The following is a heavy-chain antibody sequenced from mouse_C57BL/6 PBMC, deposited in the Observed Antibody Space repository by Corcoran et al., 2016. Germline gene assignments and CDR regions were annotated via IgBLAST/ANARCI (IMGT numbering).Heavy chain of an antibody. J-gene: IGHJ3*01. V-gene: IGHV1-76*01. CDR2: IYPGSGNT. D-gene: IGHD2-4*01. CDR1: GYTFTDYY. Sequence: QVQLKQSGAELVRPGASVKLSCKASGYTFTDYYINWVKQRPGQGLEWIARIYPGSGNTYYNEKFKGKATLTAEKSSSTAYMQLSSLTSEDSAVYFCARLYDYDEMAYWGQGTLVTVSA. CDR3: ARLYDYDEMAY.